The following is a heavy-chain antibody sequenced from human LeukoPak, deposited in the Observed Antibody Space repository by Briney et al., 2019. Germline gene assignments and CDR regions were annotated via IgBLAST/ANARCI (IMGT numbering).Heavy chain of an antibody. D-gene: IGHD3-22*01. V-gene: IGHV3-21*06. CDR2: ISGSSTDI. J-gene: IGHJ4*02. CDR3: ARRGYYDSSGYDY. CDR1: GFTLSSYA. Sequence: GGSLRLSCAASGFTLSSYAMSWVRQAPGKGLEWVSSISGSSTDIYYADSVKGRFTISRDNAKNSVFLQINNLRVEDTAIYYCARRGYYDSSGYDYWGQGTLVTVSS.